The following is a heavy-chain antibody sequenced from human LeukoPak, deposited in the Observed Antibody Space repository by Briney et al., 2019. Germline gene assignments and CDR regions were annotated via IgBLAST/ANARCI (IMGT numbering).Heavy chain of an antibody. CDR2: IYYSGST. CDR1: GGSISSSSYY. D-gene: IGHD2-2*02. J-gene: IGHJ3*02. CDR3: ARDREYLDAFDI. V-gene: IGHV4-39*07. Sequence: SETLSLTCTVSGGSISSSSYYWGWIRQPPGKGLEWIGSIYYSGSTYYNPSLKSRVTISVDTSKNQFSLKLSSVTAADTAVYYCARDREYLDAFDIWGQGTMVTVSS.